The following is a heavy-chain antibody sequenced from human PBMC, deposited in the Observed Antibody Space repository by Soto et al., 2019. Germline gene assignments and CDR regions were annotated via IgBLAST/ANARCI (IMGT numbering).Heavy chain of an antibody. CDR2: IYTSGST. V-gene: IGHV4-4*07. CDR3: ARDWAFSLPDTKLQNWFDP. CDR1: GGSISSYY. Sequence: SETLSLTCTVSGGSISSYYWSWIRQPAGKGLEWIGRIYTSGSTNYNPSLKSRVTMSVDTSKNQFSLKLSSVTAADTAVYYCARDWAFSLPDTKLQNWFDPWGQGTLVTVSS. D-gene: IGHD5-18*01. J-gene: IGHJ5*02.